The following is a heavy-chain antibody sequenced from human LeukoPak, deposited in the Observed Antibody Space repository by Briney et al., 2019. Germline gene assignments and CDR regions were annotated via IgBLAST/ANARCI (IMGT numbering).Heavy chain of an antibody. J-gene: IGHJ3*02. CDR3: ARQQIYCSSTSCYQGAFDI. CDR2: ISSSSSYI. D-gene: IGHD2-2*01. Sequence: GGSLRLSCAASGFTLSSYSMNWVRQAPGKGLEWVSSISSSSSYIYYADSVKGRFTISRDNAKNSLYLQMNSLRAEDTAVYYCARQQIYCSSTSCYQGAFDIWGQGTMVTVSS. CDR1: GFTLSSYS. V-gene: IGHV3-21*01.